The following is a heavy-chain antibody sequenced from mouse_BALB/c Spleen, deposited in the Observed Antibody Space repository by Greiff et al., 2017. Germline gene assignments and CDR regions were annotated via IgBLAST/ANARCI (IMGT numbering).Heavy chain of an antibody. V-gene: IGHV3-2*02. CDR1: GYSITSDYA. J-gene: IGHJ3*01. Sequence: DVHLVESGPGLVKPSQSLSLTCTVTGYSITSDYAWNWIRQFPGNKLEWMGYISYSGSTSYNPSLKSRISITRDTSKNQFFLQLNSVTTEDTATYYCARSWAYWGQGTLVTVSA. CDR3: ARSWAY. CDR2: ISYSGST.